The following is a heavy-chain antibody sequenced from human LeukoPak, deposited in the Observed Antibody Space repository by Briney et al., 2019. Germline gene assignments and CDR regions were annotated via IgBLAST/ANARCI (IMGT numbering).Heavy chain of an antibody. D-gene: IGHD3-16*01. CDR1: GFTFSSYS. J-gene: IGHJ3*02. Sequence: GGSLRLSCAASGFTFSSYSMNWVRQAPGKGLEWVSSISSSSSYIYYADSVKGRFTISRDNAKNSLYLQMNSLRAEDTALYYCAKYDSRTAFDIWGQGTMVTVSS. CDR2: ISSSSSYI. V-gene: IGHV3-21*04. CDR3: AKYDSRTAFDI.